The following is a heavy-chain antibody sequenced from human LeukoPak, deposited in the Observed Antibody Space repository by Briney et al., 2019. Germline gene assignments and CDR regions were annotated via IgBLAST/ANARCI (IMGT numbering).Heavy chain of an antibody. CDR1: GLSFSTCG. CDR3: TKDWSSGSFNRAFDY. V-gene: IGHV3-30*02. CDR2: IRYDGGDK. J-gene: IGHJ4*02. D-gene: IGHD1-26*01. Sequence: GGSLRLSCAASGLSFSTCGMHWVRQAPGKGLEWVAFIRYDGGDKYCADSVKDRFTISRDNSKNTLYLQLNSLRAEDTAVYYCTKDWSSGSFNRAFDYWGQGTLVTVSS.